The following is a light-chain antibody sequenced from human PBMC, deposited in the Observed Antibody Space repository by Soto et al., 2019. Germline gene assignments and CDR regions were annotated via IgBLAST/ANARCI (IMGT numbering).Light chain of an antibody. CDR3: CSFSGSPYV. CDR2: DVT. J-gene: IGLJ1*01. V-gene: IGLV2-11*01. Sequence: QSALTQPRSVSGSPGQSVTISCTGTSSDVGGYNFVSWYQQHPGKAPKLMIYDVTKRPLGVPDRFSGSKSANTASLTISGLQAEDEADYYCCSFSGSPYVFGSGTKVTVL. CDR1: SSDVGGYNF.